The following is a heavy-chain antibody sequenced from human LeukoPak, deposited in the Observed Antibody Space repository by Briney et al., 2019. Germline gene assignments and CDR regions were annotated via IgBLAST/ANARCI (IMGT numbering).Heavy chain of an antibody. Sequence: GGSLRLSCAASGFTFSSYGMSWVRQAPGRGLEWVSAISGSGGSTYYADSVKGRFTISRDNSKNTLYLQMNSLRAEDTAVYYCAKAAAGTGGAFDIWGQGTMVTVSS. CDR2: ISGSGGST. V-gene: IGHV3-23*01. CDR1: GFTFSSYG. D-gene: IGHD6-13*01. CDR3: AKAAAGTGGAFDI. J-gene: IGHJ3*02.